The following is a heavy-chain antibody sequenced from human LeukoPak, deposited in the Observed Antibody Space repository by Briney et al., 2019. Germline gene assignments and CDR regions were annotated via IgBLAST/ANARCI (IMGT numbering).Heavy chain of an antibody. Sequence: GGSLRLSCAASEFTFSDFHMNWIRQAPGKGLEWISHISNTGSTIYYADSVKGRFTISRDNAKHSLYLQVKSLRVEDTGVYYCAREGSRSSFYFDYWGQGTLVTVSS. CDR2: ISNTGSTI. CDR1: EFTFSDFH. D-gene: IGHD6-6*01. V-gene: IGHV3-11*04. CDR3: AREGSRSSFYFDY. J-gene: IGHJ4*02.